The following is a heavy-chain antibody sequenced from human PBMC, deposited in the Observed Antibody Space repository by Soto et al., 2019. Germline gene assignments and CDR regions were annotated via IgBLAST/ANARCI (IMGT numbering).Heavy chain of an antibody. CDR3: ARVGGYGGNSPGAFDI. D-gene: IGHD4-17*01. V-gene: IGHV1-69*13. CDR2: IIPIFGTA. Sequence: GASVKVSCKASGGTFSSYAISWVRQAPGQGLEWMGGIIPIFGTANYAQKFQGRVTITADESTSTAYMELSSLRSEDTAVYYCARVGGYGGNSPGAFDIWGQGTMVTVSS. CDR1: GGTFSSYA. J-gene: IGHJ3*02.